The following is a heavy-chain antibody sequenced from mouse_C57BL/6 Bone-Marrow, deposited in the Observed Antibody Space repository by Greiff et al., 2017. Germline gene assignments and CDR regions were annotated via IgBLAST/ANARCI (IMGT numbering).Heavy chain of an antibody. V-gene: IGHV1-7*01. CDR3: ASPYYYGSRKGYFDV. J-gene: IGHJ1*03. CDR2: INPSRGYT. CDR1: GYTFTSYW. Sequence: VQLQQSGAELATPGASVTLSCKASGYTFTSYWMHWVKPRPGQGLEWIGYINPSRGYTKYNQKFKDKATLTADKSSSTAYMQLSSLTYEDPAVYYCASPYYYGSRKGYFDVWGTGTTVTVSS. D-gene: IGHD1-1*01.